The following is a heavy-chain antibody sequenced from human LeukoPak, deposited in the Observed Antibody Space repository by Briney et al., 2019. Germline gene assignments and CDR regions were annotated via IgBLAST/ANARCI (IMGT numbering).Heavy chain of an antibody. Sequence: NSSETLSLTCTVSGGSISSYYWGWVRQPPGKGLEWIGNIFYSGSTYYSPSLKSRVTISLDTSRNQFSLKLNSVTAADTAVYYCARDLLWFGALSGWGQGTLVTVSS. CDR3: ARDLLWFGALSG. D-gene: IGHD3-10*01. CDR1: GGSISSYY. V-gene: IGHV4-39*07. J-gene: IGHJ4*02. CDR2: IFYSGST.